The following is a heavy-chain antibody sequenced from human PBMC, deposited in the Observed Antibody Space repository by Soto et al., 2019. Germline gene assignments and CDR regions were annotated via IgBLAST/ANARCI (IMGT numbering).Heavy chain of an antibody. CDR1: GDSVSSNSAA. Sequence: SQTLSLPCAISGDSVSSNSAAWNWIRQSPSRGLEWLGRTYYRSKWYNDYAVSVKSRITINPDTSKNQFSLQLNSVTPEDTAVYYCARSRPDIVVVSNDWFDPWGQGTLVTVSS. J-gene: IGHJ5*02. CDR3: ARSRPDIVVVSNDWFDP. D-gene: IGHD3-22*01. V-gene: IGHV6-1*01. CDR2: TYYRSKWYN.